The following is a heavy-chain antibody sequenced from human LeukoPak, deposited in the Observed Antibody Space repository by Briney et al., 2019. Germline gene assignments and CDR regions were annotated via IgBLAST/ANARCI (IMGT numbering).Heavy chain of an antibody. CDR2: ISSSSSYT. CDR3: ARDTKATMVRGTAFDI. V-gene: IGHV3-11*06. J-gene: IGHJ3*02. Sequence: GGSLRLSCAASGFTFSDYYMSWIRQAPGKGLEWVSYISSSSSYTNYADSVKGRFTISRDNAKNSLYLQMNSLRAEDTAVYYCARDTKATMVRGTAFDIWGHGTMVTVSS. D-gene: IGHD3-10*01. CDR1: GFTFSDYY.